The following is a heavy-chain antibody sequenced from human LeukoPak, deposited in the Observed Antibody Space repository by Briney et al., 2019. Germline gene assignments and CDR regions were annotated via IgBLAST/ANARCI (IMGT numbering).Heavy chain of an antibody. Sequence: SQTLSLTCAISGDSVSVKSDVWNWIRQSPSRGLEWLGRTYYRSKWINDYATSVKSRIIISPDTSKNQFSLHLNSVSPEDTAVYYCARDADWAYDAFDIWGQGTMVTVSS. CDR3: ARDADWAYDAFDI. V-gene: IGHV6-1*01. CDR2: TYYRSKWIN. CDR1: GDSVSVKSDV. J-gene: IGHJ3*02. D-gene: IGHD3-9*01.